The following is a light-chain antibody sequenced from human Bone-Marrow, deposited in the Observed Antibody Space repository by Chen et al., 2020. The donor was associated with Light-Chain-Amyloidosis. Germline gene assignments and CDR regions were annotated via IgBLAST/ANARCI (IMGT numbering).Light chain of an antibody. J-gene: IGLJ1*01. CDR1: SSDFGGENH. CDR2: EVT. Sequence: QSALTQPASVSGSPGHSLTISCPGTSSDFGGENHVSWYQQHPDKAPKLMIYEVTNRPSWVPDRFSGSKSDNTASLTISGLQTEDEADYFCSSYTITNTLVFGSGTRVTVL. CDR3: SSYTITNTLV. V-gene: IGLV2-14*01.